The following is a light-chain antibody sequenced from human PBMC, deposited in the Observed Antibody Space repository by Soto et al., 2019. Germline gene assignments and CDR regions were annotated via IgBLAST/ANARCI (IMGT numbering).Light chain of an antibody. V-gene: IGKV1-5*01. Sequence: DIQMTQSPSTLSASVGDRVTITCRASQSISSWLAWYQQKPGKAPKLLIYDACSLESGVPSRFSGSGSGTEFTLTISSLQPDDFATYYCQQYNSYSRTFGQGTKVEIK. CDR3: QQYNSYSRT. CDR2: DAC. J-gene: IGKJ1*01. CDR1: QSISSW.